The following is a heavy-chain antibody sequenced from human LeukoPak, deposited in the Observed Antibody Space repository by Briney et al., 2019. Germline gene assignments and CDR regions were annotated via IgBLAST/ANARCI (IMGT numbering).Heavy chain of an antibody. D-gene: IGHD6-13*01. Sequence: GSSVKVSCKASGGTFSSYAISWVRQAPGQGLEWMGGIIPIFGTANYAQKFQGRVTITTDESTSTAYMELSSLRSEDTAVYYCARDGEPYSSSYPPYNWFDPWGQGTLVTVSS. CDR3: ARDGEPYSSSYPPYNWFDP. CDR2: IIPIFGTA. CDR1: GGTFSSYA. V-gene: IGHV1-69*05. J-gene: IGHJ5*02.